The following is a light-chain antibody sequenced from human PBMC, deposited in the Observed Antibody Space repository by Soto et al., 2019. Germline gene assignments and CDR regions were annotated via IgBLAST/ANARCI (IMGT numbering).Light chain of an antibody. CDR2: DAS. CDR3: QQSDSTPYT. CDR1: QPISTY. J-gene: IGKJ2*01. V-gene: IGKV1-39*01. Sequence: DIQMTQSPSSLSASVVDRVTITCRASQPISTYLNWYQQKPGKAPRLLIYDASSLLSGVPSRFSGSGSGTDFTLTIASLQPEDFSTYYCQQSDSTPYTFGQGTKVEI.